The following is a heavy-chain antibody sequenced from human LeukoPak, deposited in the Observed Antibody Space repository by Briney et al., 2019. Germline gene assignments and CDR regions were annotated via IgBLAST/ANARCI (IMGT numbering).Heavy chain of an antibody. V-gene: IGHV3-30*18. CDR1: GFTFSSYG. J-gene: IGHJ6*02. CDR2: ISYDGSNK. Sequence: GRSLRLSCAASGFTFSSYGIHWVRQAPGKGLEWVAVISYDGSNKYYADSVKGRFTISRDNSKNTLYLQMNSLRAEDTAVYYCAKDQEQQLVRDYYYYGMDVWGQGTTVTVSS. CDR3: AKDQEQQLVRDYYYYGMDV. D-gene: IGHD6-13*01.